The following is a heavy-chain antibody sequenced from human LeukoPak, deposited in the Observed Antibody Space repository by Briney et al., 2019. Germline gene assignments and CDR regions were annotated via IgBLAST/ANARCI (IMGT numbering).Heavy chain of an antibody. Sequence: GASVKVSCKASGYTFTGYYLFWVRQAPGQGLEWMGWINPNTGDTKYGQKFQGRVTLTRDTSIRTTYMELSSLRSDDTAVYYCAGDERYCNGDNHYPDLGYWGQRTMVTVSS. V-gene: IGHV1-2*02. CDR3: AGDERYCNGDNHYPDLGY. D-gene: IGHD2-15*01. CDR2: INPNTGDT. CDR1: GYTFTGYY. J-gene: IGHJ4*02.